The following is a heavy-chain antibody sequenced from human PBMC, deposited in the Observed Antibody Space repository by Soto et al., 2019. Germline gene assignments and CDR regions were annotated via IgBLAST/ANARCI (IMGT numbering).Heavy chain of an antibody. V-gene: IGHV5-51*01. Sequence: PGESLKISCKGSGYSFTSYWIGWVRQMPGKGLEWMGIIYPGDSDTRYSPSFQGQVTISADKSISTAYLQWSSLKASDTAMYYCARLLPTDCGGDCYRDFNWFDPWGQGTLVTV. CDR1: GYSFTSYW. J-gene: IGHJ5*02. D-gene: IGHD2-21*02. CDR2: IYPGDSDT. CDR3: ARLLPTDCGGDCYRDFNWFDP.